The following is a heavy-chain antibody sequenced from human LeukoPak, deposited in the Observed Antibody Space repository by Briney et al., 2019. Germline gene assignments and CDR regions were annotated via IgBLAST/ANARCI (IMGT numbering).Heavy chain of an antibody. Sequence: GGSLRLSCAASEFTVSSNYMNWVRQAPGKGLVWVSRISPDGSTTGHADSVKGRFTTSRDNAKNTLFLQMNSLRAEDTAVYYCTRDFDFSSAIWGQGTLVTVSS. CDR3: TRDFDFSSAI. J-gene: IGHJ4*02. D-gene: IGHD3-3*01. CDR2: ISPDGSTT. CDR1: EFTVSSNY. V-gene: IGHV3-74*01.